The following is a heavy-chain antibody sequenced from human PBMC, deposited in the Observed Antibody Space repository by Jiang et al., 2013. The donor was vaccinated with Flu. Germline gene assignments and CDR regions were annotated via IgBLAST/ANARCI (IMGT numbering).Heavy chain of an antibody. V-gene: IGHV7-4-1*02. J-gene: IGHJ4*02. CDR1: GYIFTKYS. D-gene: IGHD6-13*01. CDR2: INTITGNP. CDR3: STLQPRIAAPEF. Sequence: QSGSELTKPGASVKISCKASGYIFTKYSMSWVRQAPGQGLEWMGNINTITGNPTYAQAFTGRFVFSLDTSISTAYLQISSLKTDDTGMYYCSTLQPRIAAPEFWGQGALVADSS.